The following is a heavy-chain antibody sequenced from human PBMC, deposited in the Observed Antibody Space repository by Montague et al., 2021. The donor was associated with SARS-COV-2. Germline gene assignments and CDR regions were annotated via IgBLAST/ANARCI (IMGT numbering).Heavy chain of an antibody. CDR2: INHSGSS. V-gene: IGHV4-34*01. CDR3: ARLAYCGVDCFSGWEILFDS. Sequence: SETLSLTCAVSGGSFSSYYWSWIRQPPGKGLEWIAEINHSGSSNYNPSLKSRVTMSVDTSKNQFSLKLNSVTVADTAVYCCARLAYCGVDCFSGWEILFDSWGQGTLVTVSS. CDR1: GGSFSSYY. D-gene: IGHD2-21*02. J-gene: IGHJ4*02.